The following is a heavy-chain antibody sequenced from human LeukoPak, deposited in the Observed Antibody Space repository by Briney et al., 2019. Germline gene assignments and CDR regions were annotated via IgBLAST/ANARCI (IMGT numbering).Heavy chain of an antibody. CDR3: ANKKGRIAVAGFPFDY. Sequence: GRSLRLSCAASGFTFSSYGMHWVRQAPGKGLEWVAVIWYDGSNKYYADSVKGRFTISRDNSKNTLYLQMNSLRAEDTAVYYCANKKGRIAVAGFPFDYWGQGTLVTVSS. CDR2: IWYDGSNK. V-gene: IGHV3-33*06. D-gene: IGHD6-19*01. J-gene: IGHJ4*02. CDR1: GFTFSSYG.